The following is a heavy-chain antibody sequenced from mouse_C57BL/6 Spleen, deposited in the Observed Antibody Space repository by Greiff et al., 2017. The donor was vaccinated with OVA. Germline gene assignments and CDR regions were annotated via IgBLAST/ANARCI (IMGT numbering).Heavy chain of an antibody. D-gene: IGHD1-1*01. CDR1: GFTFSDYY. CDR2: INYDGSST. Sequence: EVKLMESEGGLVQPGSSMKLSCTASGFTFSDYYMAWVRQAPEKGLEWVANINYDGSSTYYLDSLKSRFIISRDNAKNILYLQMSSLKSEDTATYYCASLLEGYYAMDYWGQGTSVTVSS. J-gene: IGHJ4*01. V-gene: IGHV5-16*01. CDR3: ASLLEGYYAMDY.